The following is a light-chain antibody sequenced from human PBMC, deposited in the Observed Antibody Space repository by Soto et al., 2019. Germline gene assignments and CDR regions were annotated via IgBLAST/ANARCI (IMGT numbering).Light chain of an antibody. J-gene: IGKJ1*01. CDR2: DAS. CDR3: QQYGSSSWT. Sequence: EIVLTQSPATLSLSPGEGATLYCRASQSVSSSYLAWYQQKPGQAPRLLIYDASTRSTGIPDRFRGSGSGTDFTLTISRLEPEDFAVYYCQQYGSSSWTFGQGTKVDIK. V-gene: IGKV3-20*01. CDR1: QSVSSSY.